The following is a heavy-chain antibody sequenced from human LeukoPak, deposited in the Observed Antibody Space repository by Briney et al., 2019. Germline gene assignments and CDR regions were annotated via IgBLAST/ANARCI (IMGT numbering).Heavy chain of an antibody. CDR2: IWYDGSNK. J-gene: IGHJ4*02. Sequence: PGGSLRLSCAASGFTFDDYAMHWVRQAPGKGLEWVAVIWYDGSNKYYVDSVKGRFTISRDNSKNTLYLQMNSLRAEDTAVYYCARGGSGYDFDFWGQGTLVTVSS. V-gene: IGHV3-33*08. CDR3: ARGGSGYDFDF. D-gene: IGHD5-12*01. CDR1: GFTFDDYA.